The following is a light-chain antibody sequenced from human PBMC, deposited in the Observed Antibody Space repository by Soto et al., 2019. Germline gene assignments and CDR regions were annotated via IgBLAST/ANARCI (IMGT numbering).Light chain of an antibody. J-gene: IGKJ5*01. Sequence: IGVAQARSSRSVSPGARATFPCRAGQGVTTNFAWYQQKSGQSPRLLIYDVSIRATGVPARFSATGSETDFTLTISGLQSGDSAVYFCQQYNNWPFPFGQVTRLAIK. CDR3: QQYNNWPFP. CDR2: DVS. CDR1: QGVTTN. V-gene: IGKV3-15*01.